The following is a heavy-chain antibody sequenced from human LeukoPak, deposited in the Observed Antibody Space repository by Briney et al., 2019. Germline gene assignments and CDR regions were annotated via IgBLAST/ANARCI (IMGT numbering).Heavy chain of an antibody. Sequence: EGSLRLSCAASGFTFSDYYMSWIRQAPGKGLEWVSYISSSGSTIYYADSVKGRFTISRDNAKNSLYLQMNSLGAEDTAVYYCARDQTAATYYYDSSGYLKYWGQGTLVTVSS. V-gene: IGHV3-11*01. D-gene: IGHD3-22*01. CDR2: ISSSGSTI. J-gene: IGHJ4*02. CDR1: GFTFSDYY. CDR3: ARDQTAATYYYDSSGYLKY.